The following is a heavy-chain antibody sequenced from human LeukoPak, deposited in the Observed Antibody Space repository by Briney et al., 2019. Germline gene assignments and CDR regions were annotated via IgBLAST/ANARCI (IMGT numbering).Heavy chain of an antibody. V-gene: IGHV3-33*01. D-gene: IGHD3-10*01. J-gene: IGHJ4*02. CDR2: IWYDGSNK. CDR3: ASGSGSYSPLDY. CDR1: GFTFSSYG. Sequence: PGGSLRLSCAASGFTFSSYGIPWGRQAPGQGLAWVAVIWYDGSNKYYADSVKGRFTISRDNSKNTLYLQMNSLRAEDTAVYYCASGSGSYSPLDYWGQGTLVTVSS.